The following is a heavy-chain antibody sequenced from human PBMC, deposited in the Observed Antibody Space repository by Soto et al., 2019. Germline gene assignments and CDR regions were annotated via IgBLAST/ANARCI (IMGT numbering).Heavy chain of an antibody. D-gene: IGHD2-15*01. Sequence: ASVKVSCKASGGTFSSYTISWVRQAPGQGLEWMGRIIPILGIANYAQKFQGRVTITADKSTSTAYMELSSLRSEDTAVYYCARDEFKGYCSGGSCYPFDYWGQGTLVTVSS. CDR2: IIPILGIA. J-gene: IGHJ4*02. CDR1: GGTFSSYT. CDR3: ARDEFKGYCSGGSCYPFDY. V-gene: IGHV1-69*04.